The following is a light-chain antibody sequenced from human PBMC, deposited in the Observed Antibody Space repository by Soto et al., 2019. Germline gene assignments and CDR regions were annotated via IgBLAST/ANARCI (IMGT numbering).Light chain of an antibody. J-gene: IGLJ1*01. Sequence: QPVLTQPPSASGTPGQRVTISCSGSSSNIGSNTVNWYQQLPGTAPKLLIYSNNQRPSGVPDRFSGSKSGTSASLAISGLQSEDEADYCCAAWDGSLNGDVFGTGTKLTVL. CDR1: SSNIGSNT. V-gene: IGLV1-44*01. CDR2: SNN. CDR3: AAWDGSLNGDV.